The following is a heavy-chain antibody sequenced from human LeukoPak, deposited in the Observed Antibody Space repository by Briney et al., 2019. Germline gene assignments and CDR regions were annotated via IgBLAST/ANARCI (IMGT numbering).Heavy chain of an antibody. CDR3: AKGKYDFWSGQPYFDY. CDR2: ISAGGGST. D-gene: IGHD3-3*01. Sequence: GGSLRLSCAASGFTFSSYAMSWVRQAPGKGLEWVAGISAGGGSTYYADSVKGRFTISRDNSKNTLYLQMNSLRAEDTAVYYCAKGKYDFWSGQPYFDYWGQGTLVTVSS. J-gene: IGHJ4*02. CDR1: GFTFSSYA. V-gene: IGHV3-23*01.